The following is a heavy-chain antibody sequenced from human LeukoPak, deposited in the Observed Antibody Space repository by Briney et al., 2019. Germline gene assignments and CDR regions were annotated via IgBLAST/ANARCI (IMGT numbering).Heavy chain of an antibody. CDR1: GGSLRSYC. D-gene: IGHD1-26*01. CDR2: IYYSGST. V-gene: IGHV4-59*01. CDR3: AKDRGGSYPYYFDY. Sequence: SETLSLTCTVSGGSLRSYCWNWIRQPPGKGLEWIGYIYYSGSTDYNPSLRSRVTISVDTSKNQFSLKLSSVTAADTAVYYCAKDRGGSYPYYFDYWGQGTLVTVSS. J-gene: IGHJ4*02.